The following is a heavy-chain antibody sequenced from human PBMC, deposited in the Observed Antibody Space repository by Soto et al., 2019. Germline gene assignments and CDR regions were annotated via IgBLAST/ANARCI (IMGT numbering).Heavy chain of an antibody. CDR1: GGSFSGYY. Sequence: SPTLSLTCAVYGGSFSGYYWSWIRQPPGKGLEWIGEINHSGSTNYNPSLKSRVTISVDTSKNQFSLKLSSVTAADTAVYYCARGGVQLWLTFFGYWGQGTLVTVSS. D-gene: IGHD5-18*01. V-gene: IGHV4-34*01. CDR2: INHSGST. J-gene: IGHJ4*02. CDR3: ARGGVQLWLTFFGY.